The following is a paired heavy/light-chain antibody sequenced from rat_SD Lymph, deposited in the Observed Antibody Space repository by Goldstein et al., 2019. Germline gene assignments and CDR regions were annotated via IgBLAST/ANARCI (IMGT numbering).Heavy chain of an antibody. CDR3: ARGGYGSYFDY. Sequence: EVQLVESGGGLVQPGSSLKLSCVASGFTSSSSNMHWIRQAPKKGLEWIALIYYDSSIKYYVDSVKGRFTISRDNSKNTLYLEMNSLRSEDTAMYYCARGGYGSYFDYWGQGVMVTVSS. J-gene: IGHJ2*01. CDR2: IYYDSSIK. D-gene: IGHD1-12*03. V-gene: IGHV5-50*01. CDR1: GFTSSSSN.
Light chain of an antibody. Sequence: DIQMTQSPSSMSVSLGDTVTITCRASQDVGIYVNWFQQKPGKSPRRMIYRSTNLADGVPSRFSGSRSGSDYSLTISSLESEDVADYHCLQYDEYPYTFGAGTKLELK. CDR1: QDVGIY. CDR3: LQYDEYPYT. V-gene: IGKV14S9*01. J-gene: IGKJ2-3*01. CDR2: RST.